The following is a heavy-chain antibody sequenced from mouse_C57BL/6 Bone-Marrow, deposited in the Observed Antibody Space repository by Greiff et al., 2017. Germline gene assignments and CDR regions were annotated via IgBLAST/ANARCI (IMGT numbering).Heavy chain of an antibody. CDR3: ARSTVVATDYAMDY. CDR1: GFTFTDYY. J-gene: IGHJ4*01. Sequence: EVKVEESGGGLVQPGGSLSLSCAASGFTFTDYYMSWVRQPPGKALEWLGFIRNKANGYTTEYSASVKGRFTISRDNSQSILYLQMNALRAEDSATYYCARSTVVATDYAMDYWGQGTSVTVSS. CDR2: IRNKANGYTT. V-gene: IGHV7-3*01. D-gene: IGHD1-1*01.